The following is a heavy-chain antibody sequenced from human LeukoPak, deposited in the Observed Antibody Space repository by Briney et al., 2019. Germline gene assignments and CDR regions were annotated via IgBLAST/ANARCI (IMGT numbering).Heavy chain of an antibody. CDR2: INPSGGST. CDR1: GYTFTSYY. V-gene: IGHV1-46*01. Sequence: ASVKVSCKASGYTFTSYYMHWVRQAPGQGLEWMGIINPSGGSTSYAQKFQGRVTMTRDTSTGTVYMELSSLRSEDTAVYYCARVSNYYDSSGYPETFDYWGQGTLVTVSS. D-gene: IGHD3-22*01. J-gene: IGHJ4*02. CDR3: ARVSNYYDSSGYPETFDY.